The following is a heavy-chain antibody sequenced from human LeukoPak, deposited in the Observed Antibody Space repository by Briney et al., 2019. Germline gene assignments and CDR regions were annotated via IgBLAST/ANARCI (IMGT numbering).Heavy chain of an antibody. CDR1: GYNFASYT. D-gene: IGHD3-10*01. CDR2: INGDNGNT. Sequence: ASVKVSCKTSGYNFASYTMHWMRQAPGQSPEWMGSINGDNGNTKYSEKFQGRVTFTRDTSASSAYMELSRLRSEDTAVYYCARSSSGTYHYWGQGTLVTVSS. J-gene: IGHJ4*02. V-gene: IGHV1-3*01. CDR3: ARSSSGTYHY.